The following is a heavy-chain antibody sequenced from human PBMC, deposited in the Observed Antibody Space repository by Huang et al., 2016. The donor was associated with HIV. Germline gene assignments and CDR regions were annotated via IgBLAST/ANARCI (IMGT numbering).Heavy chain of an antibody. D-gene: IGHD3-22*01. CDR3: TTHLDYYDSSGYYFGNY. J-gene: IGHJ4*02. Sequence: EVQLVESGGGLVKPGGSLRLSCAASGFFFSKAWMGWVRQAPGKGREGVGRIKSKTDGGTTDYTAPVKGRFTISRDDSRNTLYLQMNSLKTEDTAVYYCTTHLDYYDSSGYYFGNYWGQGTLVTVSS. V-gene: IGHV3-15*01. CDR2: IKSKTDGGTT. CDR1: GFFFSKAW.